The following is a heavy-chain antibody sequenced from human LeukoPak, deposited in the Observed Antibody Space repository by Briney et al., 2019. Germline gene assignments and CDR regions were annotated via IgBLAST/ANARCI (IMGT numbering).Heavy chain of an antibody. CDR3: TTNTDYGGNGGY. D-gene: IGHD4-23*01. Sequence: GGSLRLSCAASGFTFSNAWMCWVRQAPGKGLEWVGRIKSETDGGTTDYAAPVKGRFTISRDDSKNTLYLQMNSLKTEDTAVYYCTTNTDYGGNGGYWGQGTLVTVSS. CDR2: IKSETDGGTT. CDR1: GFTFSNAW. J-gene: IGHJ4*02. V-gene: IGHV3-15*01.